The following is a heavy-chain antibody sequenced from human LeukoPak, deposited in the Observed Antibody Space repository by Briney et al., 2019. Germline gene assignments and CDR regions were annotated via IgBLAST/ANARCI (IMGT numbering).Heavy chain of an antibody. CDR1: GDTFTGYY. CDR3: VRDVTRGGR. V-gene: IGHV1-2*02. D-gene: IGHD3-10*01. Sequence: ASVKVSCKASGDTFTGYYMHWVRQAPGQGLEWMGWINPNSGGTNYAQKFQGRVTMTRDTSISTAYMELSGLRSDDTAVYYCVRDVTRGGRWGQGTLVTVSS. CDR2: INPNSGGT. J-gene: IGHJ4*02.